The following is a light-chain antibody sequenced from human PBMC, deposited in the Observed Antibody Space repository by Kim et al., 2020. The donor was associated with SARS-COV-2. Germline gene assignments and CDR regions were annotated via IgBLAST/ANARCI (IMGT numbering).Light chain of an antibody. V-gene: IGKV3-20*01. J-gene: IGKJ2*01. Sequence: EIVLTQSPGTLSLSPGERATLSCRASQSVRGRYLAWYQQKPGQAPGLLIYGASNRATVIPDRFSGIGSGTDFTLTISRLEPEDFAVYYCQQYSSAPDNFGQGTKLEI. CDR1: QSVRGRY. CDR2: GAS. CDR3: QQYSSAPDN.